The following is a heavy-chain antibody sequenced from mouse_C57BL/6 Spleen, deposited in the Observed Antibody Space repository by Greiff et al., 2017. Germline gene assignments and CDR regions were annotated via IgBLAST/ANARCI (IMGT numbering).Heavy chain of an antibody. Sequence: VQLQQSGAELVRPGTSVKVSCKASGYAFTNYLIEWVKQRPGQGLEWIGVINPGRGGTNYNEKFKGKATLTADKSSSTAYMQLSSLTSEDSAVYFCARSGYGYDDYWGQGTTLTVSS. V-gene: IGHV1-54*01. D-gene: IGHD2-2*01. CDR1: GYAFTNYL. J-gene: IGHJ2*01. CDR2: INPGRGGT. CDR3: ARSGYGYDDY.